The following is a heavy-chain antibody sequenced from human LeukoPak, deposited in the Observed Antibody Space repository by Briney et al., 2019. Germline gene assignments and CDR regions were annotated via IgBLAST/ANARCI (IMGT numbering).Heavy chain of an antibody. J-gene: IGHJ4*02. CDR1: GASIRGYY. D-gene: IGHD2-2*01. V-gene: IGHV4-59*08. CDR3: ARHPYCSSATCYAFFDY. Sequence: SETLSLTCTVSGASIRGYYWSWIRQPPGKGLEWIGYIYYSGSTNYNPSLKSRVTISVDTSKNQFSLKLSSVTAADTAVYYCARHPYCSSATCYAFFDYWGQGTLVTVSS. CDR2: IYYSGST.